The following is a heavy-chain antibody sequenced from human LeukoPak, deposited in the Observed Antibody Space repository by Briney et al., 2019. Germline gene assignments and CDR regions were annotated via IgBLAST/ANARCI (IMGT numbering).Heavy chain of an antibody. V-gene: IGHV3-74*01. J-gene: IGHJ6*04. CDR3: AELGITMIGGV. CDR1: GFTFSSYW. D-gene: IGHD3-10*02. CDR2: INSDGSST. Sequence: GGSLRLSCAASGFTFSSYWMHWVGQAPGKGLVWVSRINSDGSSTSYADSVKGRFTISRDNAKNTLYLQMNSQRAEDTAVYYCAELGITMIGGVWGKGTTVTISS.